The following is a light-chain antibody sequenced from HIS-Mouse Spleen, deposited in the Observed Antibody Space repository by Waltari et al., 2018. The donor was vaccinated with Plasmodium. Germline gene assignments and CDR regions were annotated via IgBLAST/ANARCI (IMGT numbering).Light chain of an antibody. V-gene: IGKV1-27*01. Sequence: DIQMTQSPSPLSASVADSVTTTCRASQGISNYLAWYQQKPGKVPKLLCYAASTLQSGVPSRFSGSGSGTDFTLTISSLQPEDVATYYCQKYNSAPWTFGQGTKVEIK. CDR3: QKYNSAPWT. CDR1: QGISNY. J-gene: IGKJ1*01. CDR2: AAS.